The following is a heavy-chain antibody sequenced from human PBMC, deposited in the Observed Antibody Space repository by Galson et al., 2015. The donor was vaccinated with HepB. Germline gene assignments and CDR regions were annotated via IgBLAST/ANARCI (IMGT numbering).Heavy chain of an antibody. Sequence: SVKVSCKASGYTFTYRYLHWVRQAPGQALEWMGWITPFNGNTNYAQKFQGRVTITRDRSMSTAYMELSSLRSEDTAMYYCARSLHYYDSSGPDWYFDLWGRGTLVTVSS. CDR1: GYTFTYRY. D-gene: IGHD3-22*01. V-gene: IGHV1-45*02. J-gene: IGHJ2*01. CDR2: ITPFNGNT. CDR3: ARSLHYYDSSGPDWYFDL.